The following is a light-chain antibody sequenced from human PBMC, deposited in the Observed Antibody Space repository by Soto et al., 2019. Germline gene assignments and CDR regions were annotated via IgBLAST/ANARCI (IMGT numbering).Light chain of an antibody. CDR2: ENN. J-gene: IGLJ2*01. V-gene: IGLV1-51*02. CDR1: SSNIGNNY. CDR3: ASWDNNLSAVI. Sequence: QSVLTQPPSVSAALGQKVTISCSGSSSNIGNNYVSWYQQLPGTAPKLLIYENNKRPSGVPDRLSGSKSGTSATLGITGLQTGDEADYYCASWDNNLSAVIFGGGTKLTVL.